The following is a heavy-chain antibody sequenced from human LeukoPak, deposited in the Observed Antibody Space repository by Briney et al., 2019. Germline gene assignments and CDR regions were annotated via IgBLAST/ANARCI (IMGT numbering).Heavy chain of an antibody. V-gene: IGHV3-21*01. Sequence: PGGSLRLSCAASGFTFSSYSMNWVRQAPGKGLEWVSSISSSSSYIYYADSVKGRFTIPRDNAKNSLYLQMNSLRAEDTAVYYCAREGIQLRSAWDVWGQGTTVTVSS. J-gene: IGHJ6*02. CDR3: AREGIQLRSAWDV. CDR1: GFTFSSYS. D-gene: IGHD5-18*01. CDR2: ISSSSSYI.